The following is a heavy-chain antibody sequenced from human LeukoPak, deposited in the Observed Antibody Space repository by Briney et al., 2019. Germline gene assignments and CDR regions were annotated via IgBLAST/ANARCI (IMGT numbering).Heavy chain of an antibody. Sequence: GSLRLSCTASGFTFSSYGMHWVRPAPGRGLEWVAAIQYDGSIEYYADSVKGRFTISRDQSKNTLFLQVNSLRAEDTAVYYCARDSCGSPSCFDYWGQGTLVTVSS. J-gene: IGHJ4*02. CDR3: ARDSCGSPSCFDY. D-gene: IGHD2-2*01. V-gene: IGHV3-33*01. CDR1: GFTFSSYG. CDR2: IQYDGSIE.